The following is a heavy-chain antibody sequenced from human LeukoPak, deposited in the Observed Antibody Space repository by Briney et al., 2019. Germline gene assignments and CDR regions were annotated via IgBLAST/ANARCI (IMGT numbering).Heavy chain of an antibody. CDR2: IWYDGSNK. CDR3: AREPGSSSWYQLYYYYYGMDV. CDR1: GFTFRDAW. D-gene: IGHD6-13*01. J-gene: IGHJ6*02. V-gene: IGHV3-33*08. Sequence: GGSLRLSCEASGFTFRDAWMNWVRRVPGKGLEWVAVIWYDGSNKYYADSVRSRFTISRDNSKNTLYLQMNSLRAEDTAVYYCAREPGSSSWYQLYYYYYGMDVWGQGTTVTVSS.